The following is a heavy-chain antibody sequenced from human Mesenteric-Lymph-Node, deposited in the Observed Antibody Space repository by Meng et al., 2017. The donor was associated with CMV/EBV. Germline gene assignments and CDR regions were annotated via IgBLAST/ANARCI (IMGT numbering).Heavy chain of an antibody. CDR1: GFTFSSYS. CDR2: ISSSSSYI. J-gene: IGHJ4*02. CDR3: ASDVGTAN. Sequence: GESLKISCAASGFTFSSYSMNWVRQAPGKGLEWVSSISSSSSYIYYADSVKGRFTISRDNAKNSLYLQMNSLRAEDTAVYYCASDVGTANWGQGTLVTVSS. V-gene: IGHV3-21*01. D-gene: IGHD5-18*01.